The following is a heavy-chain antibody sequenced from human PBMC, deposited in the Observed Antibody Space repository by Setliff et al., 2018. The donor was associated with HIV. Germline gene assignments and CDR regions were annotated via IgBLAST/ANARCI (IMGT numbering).Heavy chain of an antibody. CDR1: GFTFSNAW. J-gene: IGHJ6*03. Sequence: PGGSLRLSCAASGFTFSNAWMNWVRQAPGKGLEWLGRIKSELDGGTTEYAASVKGRFTVSRDDSKSIAYLQMNSLRTEDTAVYYCTRLRGYSYGLASYYYYYMDVWGKGTTVTVSS. V-gene: IGHV3-15*01. D-gene: IGHD5-18*01. CDR2: IKSELDGGTT. CDR3: TRLRGYSYGLASYYYYYMDV.